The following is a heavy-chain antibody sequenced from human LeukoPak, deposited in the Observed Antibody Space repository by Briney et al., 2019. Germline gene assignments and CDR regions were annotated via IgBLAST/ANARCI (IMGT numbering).Heavy chain of an antibody. J-gene: IGHJ4*02. CDR3: ARVKLYGSGSPYYFDY. CDR2: MNPVSGKA. D-gene: IGHD3-10*01. CDR1: GYTFTNFD. V-gene: IGHV1-8*01. Sequence: ASVKVSCKASGYTFTNFDINWVRQAPGQGLEWMGWMNPVSGKAGSAQKFQGRVTLTRDTSISTAYMEVSSLRSEDTAVYYCARVKLYGSGSPYYFDYWGQGTLATVSS.